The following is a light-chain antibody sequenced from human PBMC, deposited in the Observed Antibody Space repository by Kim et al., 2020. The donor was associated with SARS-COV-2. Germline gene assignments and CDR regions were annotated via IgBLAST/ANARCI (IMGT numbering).Light chain of an antibody. CDR3: QQYYSYPQWT. V-gene: IGKV1-8*01. CDR2: AAS. J-gene: IGKJ1*01. Sequence: AIRITQSPSSLSASTGDRVTITCRASQGISSYLAWYQQKPGKAPKLLIYAASTLKSGVTSKFSGSGSGTDFTLTISCLQSEDFATYYCQQYYSYPQWTFGQGTKVDIK. CDR1: QGISSY.